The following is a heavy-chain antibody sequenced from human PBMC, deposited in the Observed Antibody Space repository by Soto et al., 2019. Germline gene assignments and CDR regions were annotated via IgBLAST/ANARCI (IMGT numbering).Heavy chain of an antibody. CDR3: ASEATVTTTGYYGMDV. J-gene: IGHJ6*02. CDR2: IYYSGST. CDR1: GGSISSSSYY. D-gene: IGHD4-17*01. V-gene: IGHV4-39*01. Sequence: ETLSLTCTVSGGSISSSSYYWGWIRQPPGKGLEWIGSIYYSGSTYYNPSLKSRVTISVDTSKNQFSLKLSSVTAADTAVYYCASEATVTTTGYYGMDVWGQGTTVTVSS.